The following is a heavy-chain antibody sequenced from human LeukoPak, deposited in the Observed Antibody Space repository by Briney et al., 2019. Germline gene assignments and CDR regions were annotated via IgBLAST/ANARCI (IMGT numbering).Heavy chain of an antibody. D-gene: IGHD2-2*01. J-gene: IGHJ4*02. CDR2: INWSGGST. Sequence: GGPLRLSCTASGFAFDEHGMSWVRQVPGKGLEWVSGINWSGGSTGYADPLRGRFTISRDNAKNSLYLQMDSLRAEDTALYYCARAPITSPFYFDYWGQGTLVTVSS. CDR1: GFAFDEHG. V-gene: IGHV3-20*04. CDR3: ARAPITSPFYFDY.